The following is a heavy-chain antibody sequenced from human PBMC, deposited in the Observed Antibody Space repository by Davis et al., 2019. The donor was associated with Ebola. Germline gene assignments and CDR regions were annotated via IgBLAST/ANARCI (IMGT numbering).Heavy chain of an antibody. Sequence: GGSLRLSCAASGFTFSSYGMHWVRQAPGKGLEWVAVISYDGSNKYYADSVKGRFTISRDNSKNTLYLQMNSLRAEDTAVYYCARDGRLDAFDIWGQGTMVTVSS. J-gene: IGHJ3*02. CDR3: ARDGRLDAFDI. CDR2: ISYDGSNK. V-gene: IGHV3-30*03. D-gene: IGHD3-22*01. CDR1: GFTFSSYG.